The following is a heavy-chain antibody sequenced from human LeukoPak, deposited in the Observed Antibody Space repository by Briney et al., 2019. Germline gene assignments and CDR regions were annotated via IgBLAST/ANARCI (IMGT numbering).Heavy chain of an antibody. J-gene: IGHJ6*04. CDR3: AKILAADGIDY. D-gene: IGHD6-13*01. CDR1: GYTFTTYD. CDR2: LNPNSDNT. V-gene: IGHV1-8*03. Sequence: ASVKVSCKASGYTFTTYDINWVRQATGQGLEWMGWLNPNSDNTGYAQKFQGRITITRNTSISTAYMELSSLRSEDTAVYYCAKILAADGIDYWGKGTTVTVSS.